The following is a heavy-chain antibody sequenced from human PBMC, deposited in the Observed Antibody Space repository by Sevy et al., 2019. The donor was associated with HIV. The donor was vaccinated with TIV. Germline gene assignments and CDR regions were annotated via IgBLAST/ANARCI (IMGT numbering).Heavy chain of an antibody. V-gene: IGHV3-33*08. CDR2: IWYEGINK. D-gene: IGHD3-10*01. CDR1: GFTFSNAW. J-gene: IGHJ4*01. CDR3: ARERRSSGIDY. Sequence: GGSLRLSCAASGFTFSNAWMNWVRQAPGKGLEWVAIIWYEGINKDYAEPVKGRFTISRDNSKNTLYLQMNSLRVDDTAVYYCARERRSSGIDYWGQGTLVTVSS.